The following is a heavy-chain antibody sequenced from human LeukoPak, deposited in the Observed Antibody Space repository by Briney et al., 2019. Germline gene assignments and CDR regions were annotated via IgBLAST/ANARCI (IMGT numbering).Heavy chain of an antibody. CDR1: GGSISSYY. J-gene: IGHJ6*03. Sequence: SETLSLTCTVSGGSISSYYWSWIRQPAGKGLEWIGRIYTSGSTNYNPSLKSRVTMSVDTSKNQFSLKLSSVTAADTAVYYCARDAGSSPNAYYYYYMDVWGKGTTVTVSS. V-gene: IGHV4-4*07. CDR3: ARDAGSSPNAYYYYYMDV. D-gene: IGHD6-13*01. CDR2: IYTSGST.